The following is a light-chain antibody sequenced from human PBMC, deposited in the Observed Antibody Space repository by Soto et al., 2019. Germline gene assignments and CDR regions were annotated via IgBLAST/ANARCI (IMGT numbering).Light chain of an antibody. CDR1: QSISSW. CDR3: QQYNSYSPT. V-gene: IGKV1-5*03. CDR2: KAS. J-gene: IGKJ1*01. Sequence: DIQMTQSPSTLSASVGDRVTITCRASQSISSWLAWYQQKAGKAPKLLIYKASTLESGVPSRFSGSGSETEFTLTISGLQPGDSATYYCQQYNSYSPTFGQGTKVELK.